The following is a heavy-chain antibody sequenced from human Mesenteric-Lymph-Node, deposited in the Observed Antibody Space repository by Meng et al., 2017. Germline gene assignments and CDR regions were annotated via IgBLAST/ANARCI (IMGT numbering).Heavy chain of an antibody. J-gene: IGHJ5*02. CDR1: GYPFSSYG. CDR3: ASLYCTGGSCFHNWFDP. CDR2: ISASHGNP. D-gene: IGHD2-8*02. V-gene: IGHV1-18*01. Sequence: QVHLLQSGGEVREPWASVKVSCNASGYPFSSYGIGWLRQAPGQGLEWMGWISASHGNPNYAQKFRDRVIMTTDTSSSTVYMELRSLRSDDTAIYYCASLYCTGGSCFHNWFDPWGQGTLVTVSS.